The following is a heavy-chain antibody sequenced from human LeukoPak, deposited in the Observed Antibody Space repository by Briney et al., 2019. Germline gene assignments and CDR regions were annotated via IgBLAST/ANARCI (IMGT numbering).Heavy chain of an antibody. V-gene: IGHV1-46*01. Sequence: ASVKVSCKASGYTFTSYYMHWVRQAPGQGLEWMGIINPSGGSTTYAQKFQGRVTMTRDTSTSTVYMELSSLRSEDTAVYYCARVMRPDYYDSSGFRPVFDSWGQGTLVTVSS. D-gene: IGHD3-22*01. CDR3: ARVMRPDYYDSSGFRPVFDS. J-gene: IGHJ4*02. CDR2: INPSGGST. CDR1: GYTFTSYY.